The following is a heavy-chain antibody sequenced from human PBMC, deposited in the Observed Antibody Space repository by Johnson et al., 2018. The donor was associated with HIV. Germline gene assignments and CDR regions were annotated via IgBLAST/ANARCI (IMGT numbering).Heavy chain of an antibody. Sequence: VQLVESGGGLIQPGGSLRLSCAASGFTVSSTYMSWVRQAPGKGLEWVSAIYSGGSTYYADSVKGRFTISRDNSKNTLYLQMNSLSAEDTAVYYFAISWGRWLQWDDAFEIWGQGTMVTVSS. CDR3: AISWGRWLQWDDAFEI. CDR2: IYSGGST. J-gene: IGHJ3*02. V-gene: IGHV3-53*01. D-gene: IGHD5-24*01. CDR1: GFTVSSTY.